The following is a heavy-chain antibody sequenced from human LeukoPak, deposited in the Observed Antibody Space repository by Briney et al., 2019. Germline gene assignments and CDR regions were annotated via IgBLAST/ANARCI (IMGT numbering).Heavy chain of an antibody. D-gene: IGHD2-21*02. CDR3: ARPRIRVAYCGGDCYSAFDY. CDR1: GYTFTGYY. J-gene: IGHJ4*02. V-gene: IGHV1-2*02. Sequence: ASVKVSCKASGYTFTGYYMHWVRQAPGQGLEWMGWINPNSGGTNYAQKSQGRVTMTRDTSISTAYMELSRLRSDDTAVYYCARPRIRVAYCGGDCYSAFDYWGQGTLVTVSS. CDR2: INPNSGGT.